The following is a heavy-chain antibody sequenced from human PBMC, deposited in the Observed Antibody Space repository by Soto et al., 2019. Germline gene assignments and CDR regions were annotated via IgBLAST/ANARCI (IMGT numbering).Heavy chain of an antibody. J-gene: IGHJ4*02. V-gene: IGHV2-5*02. Sequence: SGPTLVNPTQTLTLTCTCSGFSVTTSGVGVGWIRQPPGKALEWLALSYWDDDKRYSPSLKSRLTITKDTSKNQVVLTMTNMDPVDTATYYCARRIAAAAFYYWGQGTLVTVSS. D-gene: IGHD6-13*01. CDR3: ARRIAAAAFYY. CDR2: SYWDDDK. CDR1: GFSVTTSGVG.